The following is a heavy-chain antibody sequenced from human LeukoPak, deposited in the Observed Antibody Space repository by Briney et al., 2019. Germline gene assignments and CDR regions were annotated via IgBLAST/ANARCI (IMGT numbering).Heavy chain of an antibody. D-gene: IGHD5-18*01. CDR2: IYYSGST. CDR1: GGSISSSSYY. J-gene: IGHJ4*02. Sequence: RTSETLSLTCTVSGGSISSSSYYWGWIRQPPGKGLEWIGSIYYSGSTYYNPSLKSRVTISVDTSKNQFSLKLSSVTAADTGVYYCARGIQKPPGDYWGQGTLVTVSS. V-gene: IGHV4-39*01. CDR3: ARGIQKPPGDY.